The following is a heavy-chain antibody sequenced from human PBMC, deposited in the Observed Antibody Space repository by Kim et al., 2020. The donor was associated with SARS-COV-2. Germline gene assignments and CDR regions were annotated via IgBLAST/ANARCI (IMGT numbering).Heavy chain of an antibody. CDR1: GGTFSSYA. Sequence: SVKVSCKASGGTFSSYAISWVRQAPGQGLEWMGGIIPIFGTANYAQKFQGRVTITADESTSTAYMELSSLRSEDTAVYYCARDQSEVFYDFWSGYHHENWFDPWGQGTLVTVSS. V-gene: IGHV1-69*13. D-gene: IGHD3-3*01. CDR2: IIPIFGTA. J-gene: IGHJ5*02. CDR3: ARDQSEVFYDFWSGYHHENWFDP.